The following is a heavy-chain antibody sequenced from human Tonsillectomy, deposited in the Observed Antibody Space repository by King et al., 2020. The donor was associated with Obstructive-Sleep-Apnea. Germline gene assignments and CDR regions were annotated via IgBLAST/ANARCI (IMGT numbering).Heavy chain of an antibody. V-gene: IGHV1-69*01. CDR3: AGAWGSGWFCMDV. Sequence: QVQLVQSGAEVKKPGSSVKVSCKASGGTFSSYAISWVRQAPGQGLEWMGGIIPLFDTANYAQKFQGRVTITAEESTSTAHMELSSLGCEGTAGDYWAGAWGSGWFCMDVWGQGTTVIVSS. D-gene: IGHD6-19*01. J-gene: IGHJ6*02. CDR1: GGTFSSYA. CDR2: IIPLFDTA.